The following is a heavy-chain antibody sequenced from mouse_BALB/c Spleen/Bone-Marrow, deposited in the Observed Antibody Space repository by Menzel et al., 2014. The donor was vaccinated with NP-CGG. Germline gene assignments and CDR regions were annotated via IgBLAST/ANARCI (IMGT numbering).Heavy chain of an antibody. CDR3: ARLGYYGMMAY. CDR2: INPDSSTI. J-gene: IGHJ4*01. CDR1: GFDFSRYW. Sequence: EVQLQQSGGGLVQPGGSLTLSCAASGFDFSRYWMGWVRQAPGRGLKWIGEINPDSSTINYTPSLKDKFIVSRDNAKNALYLQRSKVRSEDTALYYCARLGYYGMMAYWGQGTSVTVSS. V-gene: IGHV4-1*02. D-gene: IGHD1-1*01.